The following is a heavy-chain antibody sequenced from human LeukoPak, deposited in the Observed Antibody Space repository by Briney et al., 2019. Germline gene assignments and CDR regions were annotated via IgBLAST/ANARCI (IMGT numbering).Heavy chain of an antibody. V-gene: IGHV4-59*01. J-gene: IGHJ6*02. CDR1: GGSISSYF. CDR2: IYYSGST. Sequence: SETLSLTCTVSGGSISSYFWSWIRQPPGKGPEWIGYIYYSGSTNYNPSLKSRVTISVDTSKNQFSLKLSSVTAADTAVYYCARASTKYGMDVWGQGTTVTVSS. CDR3: ARASTKYGMDV.